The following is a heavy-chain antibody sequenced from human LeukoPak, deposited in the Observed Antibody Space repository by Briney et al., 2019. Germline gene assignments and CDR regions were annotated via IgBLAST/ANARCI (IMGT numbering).Heavy chain of an antibody. CDR2: IYHSGST. CDR3: ARDPSYSSSSYYYYYGMDV. CDR1: GGSSSRHY. D-gene: IGHD6-13*01. J-gene: IGHJ6*02. Sequence: SETLSLTCTVSGGSSSRHYWSWIRQPPGKGLEWIGYIYHSGSTNYNPSLKSRVTISVDTSKNQFSLKVSSVTAADTAVYYCARDPSYSSSSYYYYYGMDVWGQGTTVTVSS. V-gene: IGHV4-59*11.